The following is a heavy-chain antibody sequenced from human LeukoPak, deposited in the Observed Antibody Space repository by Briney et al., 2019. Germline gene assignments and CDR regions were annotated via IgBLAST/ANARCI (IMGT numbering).Heavy chain of an antibody. J-gene: IGHJ3*02. D-gene: IGHD1-26*01. CDR3: AKWMAWELLGDHDAFDI. Sequence: PGGSLRLSCAASGFTFSSYAMSWVRQAPGKGLEWVSAISGSGGSTYYADSVKGRFTISRDNSKNTLYLQMNSLRAEDTAVYYCAKWMAWELLGDHDAFDIWGQGTMVTVSS. V-gene: IGHV3-23*01. CDR2: ISGSGGST. CDR1: GFTFSSYA.